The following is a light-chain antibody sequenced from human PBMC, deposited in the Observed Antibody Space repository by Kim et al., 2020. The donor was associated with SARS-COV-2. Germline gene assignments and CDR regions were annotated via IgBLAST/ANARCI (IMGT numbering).Light chain of an antibody. J-gene: IGKJ2*01. Sequence: GDRVTITCRASQSISSWLAWYQQKPGKAPKLLIYDASSVESGVPSRCSGSGSGTEFTLTISSLQPDDFATYYCQQYNSYSYTFGQGTKLEI. CDR3: QQYNSYSYT. CDR2: DAS. CDR1: QSISSW. V-gene: IGKV1-5*01.